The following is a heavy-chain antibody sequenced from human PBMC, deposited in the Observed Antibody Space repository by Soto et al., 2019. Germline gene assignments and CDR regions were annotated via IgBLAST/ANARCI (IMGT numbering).Heavy chain of an antibody. CDR2: IKQDGSEK. CDR1: GFTFSSYW. Sequence: GGSLRLSCAASGFTFSSYWMSWVRQAPGKGLEWVANIKQDGSEKYYVDSVKGRFTISRDNAKNSLYLQMNSLRAEDTAVYYCARSGAVMITFGGVINYYYYMDVWGKGTTVTVSS. D-gene: IGHD3-16*01. J-gene: IGHJ6*03. V-gene: IGHV3-7*01. CDR3: ARSGAVMITFGGVINYYYYMDV.